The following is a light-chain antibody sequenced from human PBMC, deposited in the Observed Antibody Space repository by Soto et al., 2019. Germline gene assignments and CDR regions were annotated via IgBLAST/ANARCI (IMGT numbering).Light chain of an antibody. CDR2: RND. Sequence: QYVLTQAPSASGTPGQRFTISCSGNKSNIGSTTVSWYQQLPGTAPKLLIYRNDQRPSGVPDRFSGSKSGTSGSLAISGLQSEDEADYYCAAWDDSLKGYVFGTGTKVTVL. V-gene: IGLV1-44*01. CDR3: AAWDDSLKGYV. J-gene: IGLJ1*01. CDR1: KSNIGSTT.